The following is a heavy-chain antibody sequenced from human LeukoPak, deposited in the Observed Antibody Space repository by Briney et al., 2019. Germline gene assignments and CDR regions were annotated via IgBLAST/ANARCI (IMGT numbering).Heavy chain of an antibody. CDR1: RFTSSTYA. Sequence: GGSLRLSCAASRFTSSTYAMHWVRQAPGKGLEWVAFIWPDGSKKYYADSVKGRFAISRENSKNTVYLQMNDLRPEDTALYFCAKISSSAESNFDYWGQGTLLTVSS. D-gene: IGHD6-25*01. V-gene: IGHV3-30*02. CDR3: AKISSSAESNFDY. CDR2: IWPDGSKK. J-gene: IGHJ4*02.